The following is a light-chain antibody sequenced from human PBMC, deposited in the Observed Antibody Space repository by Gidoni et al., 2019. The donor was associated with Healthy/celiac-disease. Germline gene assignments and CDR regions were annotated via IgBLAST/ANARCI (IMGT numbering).Light chain of an antibody. Sequence: EIVMTQAPATLSVSPGERATLSCRASQSVSRNLAWYQKKPGQAPRRLIYGATTRATGIPARCSGSGSGTEFPITISSLQSEDFAVYYCQQYNNWPPYTFGQGTKLEIK. CDR2: GAT. V-gene: IGKV3-15*01. CDR3: QQYNNWPPYT. CDR1: QSVSRN. J-gene: IGKJ2*01.